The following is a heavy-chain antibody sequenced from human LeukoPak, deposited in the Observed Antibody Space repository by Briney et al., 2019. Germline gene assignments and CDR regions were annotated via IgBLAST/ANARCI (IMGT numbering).Heavy chain of an antibody. V-gene: IGHV3-33*08. CDR2: IWYDGSNK. CDR3: ARDYGGYFDY. Sequence: GGSLRLSCTASGFTFNSYALHWVRQAPGKGLEWVAVIWYDGSNKYYADSVKGRFTISRDNSKNTLYLQMNSLRAEDTAVYYCARDYGGYFDYWGQGTLVTVSS. J-gene: IGHJ4*02. D-gene: IGHD4-23*01. CDR1: GFTFNSYA.